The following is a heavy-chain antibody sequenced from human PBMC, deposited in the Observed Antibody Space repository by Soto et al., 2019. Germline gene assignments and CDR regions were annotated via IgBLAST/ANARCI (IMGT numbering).Heavy chain of an antibody. V-gene: IGHV3-23*01. CDR2: ISGSGGST. CDR3: AKSTTVTTFSTYYYYGMDV. J-gene: IGHJ6*02. CDR1: GFTFSSYA. D-gene: IGHD4-17*01. Sequence: EVQLLESGGGLVQPWGSLRLSCAASGFTFSSYAMSWVRQAPGKGLEWVSAISGSGGSTYYADSVKGRFTISRDNSKNTLYLQMNSLRAEDTAVYYCAKSTTVTTFSTYYYYGMDVWGQGTTVTVSS.